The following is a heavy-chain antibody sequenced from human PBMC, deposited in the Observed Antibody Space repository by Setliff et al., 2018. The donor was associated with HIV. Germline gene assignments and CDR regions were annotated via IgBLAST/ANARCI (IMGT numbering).Heavy chain of an antibody. Sequence: ASVKVSCKASGYTFINYGIAWVRQAPGQGLEWMGWISPYTGVTDYAPRLLGIVFMTTDTSTSTAYMEVRSLSYDDTAVSYCARARLQGIVAATGPRDNCLDPWGQGTRVTVSS. CDR2: ISPYTGVT. J-gene: IGHJ5*02. CDR1: GYTFINYG. D-gene: IGHD3-16*02. CDR3: ARARLQGIVAATGPRDNCLDP. V-gene: IGHV1-18*01.